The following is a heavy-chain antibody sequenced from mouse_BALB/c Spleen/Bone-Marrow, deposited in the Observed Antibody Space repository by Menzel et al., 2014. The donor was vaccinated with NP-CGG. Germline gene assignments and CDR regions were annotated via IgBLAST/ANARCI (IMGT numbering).Heavy chain of an antibody. D-gene: IGHD1-1*01. CDR1: GYTFTSYW. J-gene: IGHJ2*01. CDR2: IYPSDSYI. Sequence: QVHVKQSGAELVRPGASVKLSCKASGYTFTSYWINWVKQRPGQGLEWIGNIYPSDSYINYNQKFKDKATLTVDKSSSTAYMQLSSPTSEDSAVYYCTRSYGSSYEYYFDYWGQGTTLTVSS. CDR3: TRSYGSSYEYYFDY. V-gene: IGHV1-69*02.